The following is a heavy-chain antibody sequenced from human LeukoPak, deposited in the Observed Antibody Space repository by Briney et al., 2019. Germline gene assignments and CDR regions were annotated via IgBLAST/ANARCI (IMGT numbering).Heavy chain of an antibody. CDR1: GFTFSSYE. Sequence: GGSLRLSCAASGFTFSSYEMNWVRQAPGKGLGWVSYISSSGSTIYYADSVKGRFTISRDNAKNSLYLQMNSLRAEDTAVYYCARRPYSSSWPFNYWGQGTVVTVSS. D-gene: IGHD6-13*01. J-gene: IGHJ4*02. V-gene: IGHV3-48*03. CDR3: ARRPYSSSWPFNY. CDR2: ISSSGSTI.